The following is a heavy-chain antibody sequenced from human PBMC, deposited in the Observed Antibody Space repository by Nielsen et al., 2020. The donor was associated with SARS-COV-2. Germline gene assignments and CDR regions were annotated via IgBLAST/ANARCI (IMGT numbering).Heavy chain of an antibody. CDR1: GFTFSSYG. Sequence: GESLKISCAASGFTFSSYGMHWVRQAPGKGLEWVAVISYDGSNKYYADSVKGRFTISRDNSKNTLYLQMNSLRAEDTAVYYCAKDSLHLAAADPSYYYYMDVWGKGTTVTVSS. J-gene: IGHJ6*03. D-gene: IGHD6-13*01. CDR3: AKDSLHLAAADPSYYYYMDV. V-gene: IGHV3-30*18. CDR2: ISYDGSNK.